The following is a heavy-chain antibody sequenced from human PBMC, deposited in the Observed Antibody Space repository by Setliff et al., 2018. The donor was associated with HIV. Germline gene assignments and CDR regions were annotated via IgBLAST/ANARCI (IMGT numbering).Heavy chain of an antibody. V-gene: IGHV3-7*01. Sequence: LRLSCAASGFTFSNYWMSWVRQAPGKGLEWVAHINQDESEKNHVDSVKGRFTISRDNARNSLYLQMNSLKADDTAVYYCARDVAVAGTEFWGQGTLVTVSS. CDR3: ARDVAVAGTEF. J-gene: IGHJ4*02. CDR1: GFTFSNYW. CDR2: INQDESEK. D-gene: IGHD6-19*01.